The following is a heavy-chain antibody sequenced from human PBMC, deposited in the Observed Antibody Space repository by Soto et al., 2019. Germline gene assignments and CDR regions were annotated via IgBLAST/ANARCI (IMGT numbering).Heavy chain of an antibody. D-gene: IGHD3-22*01. CDR2: IYSGGST. Sequence: GGSLRLSCAASGFTVSSNYMSWVRQAPGKGIEWVSVIYSGGSTYYADSVKGRFTISRHNSKNTLYLQMNSLRAEDTAVYYCARGGVYYYDSSGYPDAFDIWGQGTMVTVSS. CDR3: ARGGVYYYDSSGYPDAFDI. J-gene: IGHJ3*02. CDR1: GFTVSSNY. V-gene: IGHV3-53*04.